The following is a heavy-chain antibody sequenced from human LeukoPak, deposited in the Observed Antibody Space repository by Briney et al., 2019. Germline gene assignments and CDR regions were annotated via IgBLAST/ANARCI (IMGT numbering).Heavy chain of an antibody. D-gene: IGHD3-22*01. J-gene: IGHJ4*02. Sequence: SETLSLTCTVSGGSISSYYWSWIRQPPGKGLEWIGYIYYSGSTNYNPSLKSRVTISVHTSKNHFSLKLSSVTAADTAVYYCARALNYDSSGPTPYYFAYWGQGTLVTVSS. V-gene: IGHV4-59*01. CDR1: GGSISSYY. CDR3: ARALNYDSSGPTPYYFAY. CDR2: IYYSGST.